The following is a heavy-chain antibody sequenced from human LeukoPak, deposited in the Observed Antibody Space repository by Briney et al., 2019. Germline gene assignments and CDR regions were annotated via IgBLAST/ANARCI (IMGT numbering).Heavy chain of an antibody. CDR1: GGSISSGGYY. Sequence: SETLSLTCTVSGGSISSGGYYWSWIRQHPGKGLEWIGYIYYSGSTYYNPSLKSRVTISVDTSKNQFSLKLSSVTAADTAVYYCARGRTGGSGKFDYWGQGTLVTVSS. CDR2: IYYSGST. V-gene: IGHV4-31*03. CDR3: ARGRTGGSGKFDY. J-gene: IGHJ4*02. D-gene: IGHD3-10*01.